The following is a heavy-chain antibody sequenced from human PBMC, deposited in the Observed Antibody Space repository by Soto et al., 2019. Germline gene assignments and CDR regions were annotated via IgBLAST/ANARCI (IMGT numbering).Heavy chain of an antibody. CDR1: GYTFTSYG. D-gene: IGHD4-17*01. CDR2: ISAYNGNT. CDR3: ASWTTVTTERFDAFDI. V-gene: IGHV1-18*01. J-gene: IGHJ3*02. Sequence: ASVKVSCKASGYTFTSYGISWVRQAPGQGLEWMGWISAYNGNTNYAQKLQGRVTMTTDTSTSTAYMELRSLRSDDTAVYYCASWTTVTTERFDAFDIWGQGTMVT.